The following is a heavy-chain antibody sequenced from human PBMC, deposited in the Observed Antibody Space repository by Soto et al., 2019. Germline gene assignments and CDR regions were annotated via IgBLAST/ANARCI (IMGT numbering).Heavy chain of an antibody. V-gene: IGHV3-74*03. J-gene: IGHJ4*02. D-gene: IGHD3-16*01. CDR2: INTDGTNT. CDR1: GFTFSRYW. CDR3: ANDLLWGQSDY. Sequence: EVQLVESGGGLVQPGGSLRLSCAVSGFTFSRYWMHWFRQDPGNGLVWVSSINTDGTNTQYADSVRGRFTVSRDNAKNTLDLQMISLRREDTAVYYCANDLLWGQSDYWGQGTLVVVSS.